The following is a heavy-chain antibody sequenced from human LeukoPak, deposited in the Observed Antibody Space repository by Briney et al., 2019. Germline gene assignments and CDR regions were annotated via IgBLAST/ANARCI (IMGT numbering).Heavy chain of an antibody. D-gene: IGHD3-10*02. V-gene: IGHV3-21*01. Sequence: GGSLRLSCAASGFTFTSHSMNWVRQAPGRGLEWVSSISRNSNYIYYADSVRGRFTNSRDNAKNSLYLQMNSLRAEDTAVYYCAELGITMIGGVWGKGTTVTISS. CDR3: AELGITMIGGV. CDR1: GFTFTSHS. J-gene: IGHJ6*04. CDR2: ISRNSNYI.